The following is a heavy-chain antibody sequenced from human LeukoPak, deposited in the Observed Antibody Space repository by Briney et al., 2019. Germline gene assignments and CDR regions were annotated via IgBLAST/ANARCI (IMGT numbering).Heavy chain of an antibody. CDR2: INPNSGGR. CDR3: ARGGGGCSSASCSWTDYFYYMDV. D-gene: IGHD2-2*01. V-gene: IGHV1-2*02. J-gene: IGHJ6*03. Sequence: ASVKVSCKASGYTFTDYYIHWVRQAPGQGLEWMGWINPNSGGRSYAQKFQGRVTMTRDTSISTTYSDLSRLRSDDTAVYYCARGGGGCSSASCSWTDYFYYMDVWGTGTTVTVSS. CDR1: GYTFTDYY.